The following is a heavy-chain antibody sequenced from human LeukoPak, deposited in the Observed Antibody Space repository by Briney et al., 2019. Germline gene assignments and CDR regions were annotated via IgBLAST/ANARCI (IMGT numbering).Heavy chain of an antibody. J-gene: IGHJ4*02. V-gene: IGHV4-34*01. CDR1: GGSFSGYY. CDR2: INHSGST. CDR3: ARGFYYLDY. Sequence: PSETLSLTXAVYGGSFSGYYWSWIRQPPGKGLEWIGEINHSGSTNYNPSLKSRVTISVDTSKNQFSLKLSSVTAADTAVYYCARGFYYLDYWGQGTLVTVSS.